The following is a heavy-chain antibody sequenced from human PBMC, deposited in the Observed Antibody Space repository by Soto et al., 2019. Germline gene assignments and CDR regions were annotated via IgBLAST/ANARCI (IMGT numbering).Heavy chain of an antibody. Sequence: GGSLRLSCAASGFTFSSYGMHWVRQAPGKGLERVAVISYDGSNKYYADSVKGRFTISRDNSKNTLYLQMNSLRVEDTAVYYCAKGYHNFDYWGQGTLVTVSS. CDR3: AKGYHNFDY. J-gene: IGHJ4*02. V-gene: IGHV3-30*18. CDR1: GFTFSSYG. CDR2: ISYDGSNK. D-gene: IGHD2-2*01.